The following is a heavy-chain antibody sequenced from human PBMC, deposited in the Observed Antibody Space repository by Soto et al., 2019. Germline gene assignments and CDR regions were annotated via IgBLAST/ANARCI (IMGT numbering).Heavy chain of an antibody. J-gene: IGHJ4*02. V-gene: IGHV2-5*02. CDR2: IYWDDDK. D-gene: IGHD3-3*01. CDR3: AHRVLRTVFGLVTTTAIYFDF. CDR1: GFSLTTSGVG. Sequence: QITLNESGPTVVRPTETLTLTCRFSGFSLTTSGVGVGWIRQSPGKAPEWLALIYWDDDKRYSASLKSRLTITTDTSKNQVVLTVSYLDPTDTATYYCAHRVLRTVFGLVTTTAIYFDFWGQGTPVAVSS.